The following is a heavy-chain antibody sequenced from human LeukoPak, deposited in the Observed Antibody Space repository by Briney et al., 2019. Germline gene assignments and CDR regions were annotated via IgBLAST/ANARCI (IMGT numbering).Heavy chain of an antibody. V-gene: IGHV4-30-4*01. CDR2: IYYSGST. D-gene: IGHD2-15*01. J-gene: IGHJ4*02. CDR3: ARILGYCSGGSCYDTVDY. Sequence: SETLSLTCTVSGGSISSGDYYWSWIRQPPGKGLEWIRYIYYSGSTYYNPSLKSRVTISVDTSKNQFSLKLSSVTAADTAVYYCARILGYCSGGSCYDTVDYWGQGTLVTVSS. CDR1: GGSISSGDYY.